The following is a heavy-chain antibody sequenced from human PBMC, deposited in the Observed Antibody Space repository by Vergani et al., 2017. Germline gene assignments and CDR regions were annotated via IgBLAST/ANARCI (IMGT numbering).Heavy chain of an antibody. D-gene: IGHD2-2*01. CDR2: INPNSGGT. CDR1: GYTFTGYY. CDR3: ARDLTYCSSTSCLLGYYYYGMDV. J-gene: IGHJ6*02. Sequence: QVQLVQSGAEVKKPGASVKVSCKASGYTFTGYYMHWVQQAPGQGLEWMGWINPNSGGTNYAQKFQGRVTMTRDTSISTAYMELSRLRSDDTAVYYCARDLTYCSSTSCLLGYYYYGMDVWGQGTTVTVSS. V-gene: IGHV1-2*02.